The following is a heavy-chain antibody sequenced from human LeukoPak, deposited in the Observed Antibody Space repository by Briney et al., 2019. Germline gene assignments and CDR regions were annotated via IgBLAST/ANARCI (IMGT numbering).Heavy chain of an antibody. CDR1: GCTFTSYG. V-gene: IGHV1-18*01. D-gene: IGHD2-2*02. CDR3: ARDRGCSSTSCYTDY. CDR2: ISAYNGNT. Sequence: GASVKVSCKASGCTFTSYGISWVRQAPGQGLEWMGWISAYNGNTNYAQKLQGRVTMTTDTSTSTAYMELRSLRSDDTAVYYCARDRGCSSTSCYTDYWGQGTLVTVSS. J-gene: IGHJ4*02.